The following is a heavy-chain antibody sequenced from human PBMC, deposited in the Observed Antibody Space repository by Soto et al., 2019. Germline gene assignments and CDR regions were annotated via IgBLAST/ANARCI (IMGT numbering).Heavy chain of an antibody. J-gene: IGHJ4*02. Sequence: ASVKVSCQVSGSTLSDLSMHWVRQDHGKGLEWMGGFDPEDGETIYAQKFQGRVTMTEDTSTDTAYMELSSLRSEDTAVYYCATATEMATIKYYFDYWGQGTLVTV. CDR2: FDPEDGET. D-gene: IGHD5-12*01. V-gene: IGHV1-24*01. CDR3: ATATEMATIKYYFDY. CDR1: GSTLSDLS.